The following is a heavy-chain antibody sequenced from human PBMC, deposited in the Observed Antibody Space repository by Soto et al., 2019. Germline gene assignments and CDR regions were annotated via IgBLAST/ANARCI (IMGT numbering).Heavy chain of an antibody. CDR2: INHSGST. CDR3: ASSPGYCSSTSCYGYYYYYGMDV. CDR1: GGSFSGYY. J-gene: IGHJ6*02. V-gene: IGHV4-34*01. D-gene: IGHD2-2*03. Sequence: PSETLSLTCAVYGGSFSGYYWSWIRQPPGKGLEWIGEINHSGSTNYNPSLKSRVTISVDTSKNQFSLKLSSVTAADTAVYYCASSPGYCSSTSCYGYYYYYGMDVWGQGTTVTVSS.